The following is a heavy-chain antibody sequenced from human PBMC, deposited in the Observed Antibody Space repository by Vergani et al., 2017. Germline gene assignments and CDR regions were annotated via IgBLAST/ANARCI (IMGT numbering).Heavy chain of an antibody. CDR1: GFTFSSYG. CDR3: ARLDYYGSGSYLDY. CDR2: IWYDGSNK. V-gene: IGHV3-33*01. J-gene: IGHJ4*02. Sequence: QVQLVESGGGVVQPGRSLRLSCAASGFTFSSYGMHWVRQAPGKGLEWVAVIWYDGSNKYYADSVKGRFTISRDNSKNTLYLQMNSLRAEDTAVYYCARLDYYGSGSYLDYWGQGTLVTVSS. D-gene: IGHD3-10*01.